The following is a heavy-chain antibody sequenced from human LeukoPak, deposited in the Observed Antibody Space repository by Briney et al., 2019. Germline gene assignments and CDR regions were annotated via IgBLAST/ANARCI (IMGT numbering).Heavy chain of an antibody. V-gene: IGHV4-38-2*02. Sequence: SETLSLTCTVSGQSISSGYYWGWTRQPPGKGLEWIGTICHSGSTYYNPSLKSRVTISVDTSKNQFSLKLSSVTAADTAVYYCVNGPDAFDIWGQGTLVIVSS. J-gene: IGHJ3*02. CDR1: GQSISSGYY. CDR3: VNGPDAFDI. CDR2: ICHSGST.